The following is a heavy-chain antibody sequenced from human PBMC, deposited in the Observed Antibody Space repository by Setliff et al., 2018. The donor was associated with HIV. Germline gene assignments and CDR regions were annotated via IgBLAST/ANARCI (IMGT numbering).Heavy chain of an antibody. J-gene: IGHJ6*03. Sequence: GASVKVSCKASGYTFTSYYMHWVRQAPGQGLEWMGIINPSGGSTSYAQKFQGRVTMTRDTSTSTVYMELSSLRSEDTAVYYCARDRQVVVVAATGYYYYYMDVWGKGTMVTVSS. CDR3: ARDRQVVVVAATGYYYYYMDV. D-gene: IGHD2-15*01. CDR1: GYTFTSYY. V-gene: IGHV1-46*01. CDR2: INPSGGST.